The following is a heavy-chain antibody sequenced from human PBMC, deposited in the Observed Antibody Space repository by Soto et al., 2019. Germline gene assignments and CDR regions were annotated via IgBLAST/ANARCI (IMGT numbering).Heavy chain of an antibody. Sequence: QVQLVESGGGVVQPGRSLRLSCAASGFTFSSYGMHWVRQAPGKGLEWVAVISYDGSNKYYADSVKGRFTISRDISKNTLYLQMNSLRAEDTAVYYCAKDRVSGSSWYYFDYWGQGTLVTVSS. CDR3: AKDRVSGSSWYYFDY. CDR2: ISYDGSNK. D-gene: IGHD6-13*01. CDR1: GFTFSSYG. V-gene: IGHV3-30*18. J-gene: IGHJ4*02.